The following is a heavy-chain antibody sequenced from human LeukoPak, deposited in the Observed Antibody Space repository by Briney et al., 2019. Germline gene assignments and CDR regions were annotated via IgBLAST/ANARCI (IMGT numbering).Heavy chain of an antibody. Sequence: SETLSLTCAVYGGSFSGYYWSWIRQPPGKGLEWIGEINHSGSTNYNPSLKSRVTISVDTSKNQFSLRLTSVTAADTAVYFCARRRTGTTHNWFDPWGQGILVTVSS. CDR1: GGSFSGYY. J-gene: IGHJ5*02. D-gene: IGHD1-1*01. CDR3: ARRRTGTTHNWFDP. CDR2: INHSGST. V-gene: IGHV4-34*01.